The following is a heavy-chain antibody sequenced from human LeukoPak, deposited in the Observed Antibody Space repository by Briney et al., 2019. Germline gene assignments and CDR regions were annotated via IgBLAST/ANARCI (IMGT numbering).Heavy chain of an antibody. J-gene: IGHJ4*02. CDR2: INPNSGDT. Sequence: ASVKVSCKASGYTFTGYHMHWVRQAPGQGLEWMGRINPNSGDTNYAQKFQGRVTMTRDTSISTAYVELSRLRSDDTAVYYCTRETGSYHGNDYWGQGTLVTVSS. CDR3: TRETGSYHGNDY. CDR1: GYTFTGYH. V-gene: IGHV1-2*06. D-gene: IGHD1-26*01.